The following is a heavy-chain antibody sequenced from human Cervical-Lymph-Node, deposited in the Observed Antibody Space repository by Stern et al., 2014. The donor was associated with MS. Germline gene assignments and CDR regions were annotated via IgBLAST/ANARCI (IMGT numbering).Heavy chain of an antibody. V-gene: IGHV1-18*01. J-gene: IGHJ6*02. CDR2: ISADNGDT. D-gene: IGHD3-3*01. Sequence: QVQLVQSGAEVKKPGASVKVSCKASGYFFTSYGISWVRQAPGQGLEWMGWISADNGDTNYAQNVQGRVTMTTDPATNTAYMELSSLRSDDTALYYCARDSLIRTFGVEEGMDVWGQGTTVTVSS. CDR1: GYFFTSYG. CDR3: ARDSLIRTFGVEEGMDV.